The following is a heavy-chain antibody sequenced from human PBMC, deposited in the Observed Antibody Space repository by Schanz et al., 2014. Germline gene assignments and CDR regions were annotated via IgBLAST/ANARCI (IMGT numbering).Heavy chain of an antibody. Sequence: QVQLVESGGGLVKPGGSLRLSCSASGFTFSDYFMTWIRQAPGKGLEWVSSLSGGSSYIFYADSVKGRFTISRDNARYSLYLQMNSLRAEDTALYFCARSTSMYFLQWGQGTLVTVSS. CDR2: LSGGSSYI. J-gene: IGHJ1*01. CDR1: GFTFSDYF. D-gene: IGHD2-2*01. V-gene: IGHV3-11*06. CDR3: ARSTSMYFLQ.